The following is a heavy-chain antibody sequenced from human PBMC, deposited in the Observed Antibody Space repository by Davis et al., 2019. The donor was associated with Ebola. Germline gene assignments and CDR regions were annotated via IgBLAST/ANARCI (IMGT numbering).Heavy chain of an antibody. CDR1: GFTLSSYG. D-gene: IGHD2-2*02. V-gene: IGHV3-30*03. CDR3: ARAPDKAYQALYRCFDY. J-gene: IGHJ4*02. CDR2: ISYDGSNK. Sequence: PGGSLRLSCAASGFTLSSYGVHWVRQAPGKGLEWVAIISYDGSNKYYGDSVKGRFTISRDNSKIPLYLQMNSLRAEDTAVYYCARAPDKAYQALYRCFDYWGQGTLVTVSS.